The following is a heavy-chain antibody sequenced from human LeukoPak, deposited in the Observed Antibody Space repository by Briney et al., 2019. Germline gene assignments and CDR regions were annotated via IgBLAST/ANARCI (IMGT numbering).Heavy chain of an antibody. CDR2: IYYSGST. D-gene: IGHD3-10*01. Sequence: SETLSLTCTVSGGSISSSSYYWGWIRQPPGEGLEWIGSIYYSGSTYYNPSLKSRVTISVDTSKNQFSLKLSSVTAADTAVYYCARPGYYGMDVWGQGTTVTVSS. CDR3: ARPGYYGMDV. V-gene: IGHV4-39*01. CDR1: GGSISSSSYY. J-gene: IGHJ6*02.